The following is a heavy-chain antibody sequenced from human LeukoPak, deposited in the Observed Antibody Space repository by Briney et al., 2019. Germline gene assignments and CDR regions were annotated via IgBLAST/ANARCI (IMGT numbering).Heavy chain of an antibody. CDR3: ARDLLKEFCSGTSCYASPDY. CDR1: GFTFSSYW. D-gene: IGHD2-2*01. V-gene: IGHV3-7*01. CDR2: INQDGSKK. Sequence: PGGSLRLSGAASGFTFSSYWMSWVRQAPGKGLEWVANINQDGSKKYYADSVKGRFTISRDNAKNSLYLQMNNLRAEDTAVYYCARDLLKEFCSGTSCYASPDYWGQGTLVTVSS. J-gene: IGHJ4*02.